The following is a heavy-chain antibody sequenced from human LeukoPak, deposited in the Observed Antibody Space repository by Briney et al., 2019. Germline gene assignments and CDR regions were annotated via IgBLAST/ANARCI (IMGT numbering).Heavy chain of an antibody. CDR1: GFTFSSYS. Sequence: TGGSLRLSCAASGFTFSSYSMNWVRQAPGKGLEWVSSISSSGSHMYYADSVKGRFTISRDKAKNSLYLQMNSLRAEDTAVYYCARLTFGGVIGFDYWGQGTLVTVSS. D-gene: IGHD3-16*02. V-gene: IGHV3-21*01. J-gene: IGHJ4*02. CDR3: ARLTFGGVIGFDY. CDR2: ISSSGSHM.